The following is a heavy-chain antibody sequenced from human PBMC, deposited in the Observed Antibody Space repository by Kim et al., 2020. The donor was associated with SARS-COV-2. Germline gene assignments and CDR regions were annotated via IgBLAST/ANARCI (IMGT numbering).Heavy chain of an antibody. CDR3: GSGYDSNFDY. D-gene: IGHD5-12*01. J-gene: IGHJ4*02. Sequence: ATAYAATVKGRFNISRDDSKNTAYLQMNSLKTEDTAVYYCGSGYDSNFDYWGQGTLVTVSS. CDR2: AT. V-gene: IGHV3-73*01.